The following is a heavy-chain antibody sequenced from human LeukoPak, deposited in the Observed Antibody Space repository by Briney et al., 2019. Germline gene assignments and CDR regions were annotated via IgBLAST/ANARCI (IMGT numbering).Heavy chain of an antibody. CDR1: GFIFSSYD. CDR2: IGIAGDT. Sequence: GGSLRLSCAASGFIFSSYDMHWVRQVTGKGLEWVSGIGIAGDTYYVDSVKGRFTISRENAKNSLYLQMNSLRAGDTAVYYCARGRWTRDGALDIWGQGTMVTVSS. CDR3: ARGRWTRDGALDI. D-gene: IGHD4-23*01. V-gene: IGHV3-13*01. J-gene: IGHJ3*02.